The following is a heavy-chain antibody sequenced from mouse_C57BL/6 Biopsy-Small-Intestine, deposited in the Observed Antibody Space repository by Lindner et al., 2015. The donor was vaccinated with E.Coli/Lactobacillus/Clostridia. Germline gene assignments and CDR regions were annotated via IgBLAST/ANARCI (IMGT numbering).Heavy chain of an antibody. V-gene: IGHV1-39*01. D-gene: IGHD4-1*01. J-gene: IGHJ4*01. CDR1: GYSFTDYN. Sequence: VQLQESGPELVKPGASVKISCKASGYSFTDYNMNWVKQSNGKSLEWIGVINPNYGTTSYNQKFKGKATLTVDQSSSTAYMQLNSPTSEDSAVYYCARRTNWDDSYAMDYWGQGTSVTVSS. CDR3: ARRTNWDDSYAMDY. CDR2: INPNYGTT.